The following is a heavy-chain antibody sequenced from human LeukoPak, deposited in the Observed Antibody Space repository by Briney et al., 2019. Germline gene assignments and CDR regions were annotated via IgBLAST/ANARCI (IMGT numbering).Heavy chain of an antibody. CDR2: FDPEDGET. CDR3: ATEPPRRSYYYDSSGYYRGLFFDY. D-gene: IGHD3-22*01. J-gene: IGHJ4*02. Sequence: ASVKVSCKVSGYTLTELSMHWVRQAPGKGLEWMGGFDPEDGETIYAQKFQGRVTMTEDTSTDTAYMELSSLRCEATAVYYCATEPPRRSYYYDSSGYYRGLFFDYWGQGTLVTVSS. CDR1: GYTLTELS. V-gene: IGHV1-24*01.